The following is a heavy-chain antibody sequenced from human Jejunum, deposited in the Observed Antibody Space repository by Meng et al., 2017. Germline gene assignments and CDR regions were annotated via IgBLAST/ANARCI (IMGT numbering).Heavy chain of an antibody. CDR1: GFTFNNYA. J-gene: IGHJ4*02. CDR3: AKTPLD. V-gene: IGHV3-23*01. Sequence: GESPKISCAASGFTFNNYAMSWVRQAPGKGLEWVSAVSASGGSKYYADSVKGRFTISRDNFKNTVYLQMNGLRGEDTAVYYCAKTPLDWGQGTLVTVSS. CDR2: VSASGGSK.